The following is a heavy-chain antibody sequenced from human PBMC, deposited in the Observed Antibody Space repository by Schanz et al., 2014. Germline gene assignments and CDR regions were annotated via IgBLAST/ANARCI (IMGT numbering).Heavy chain of an antibody. J-gene: IGHJ4*02. CDR2: ISGNGGST. V-gene: IGHV3-23*04. Sequence: EVQLVESGGGLVQPGGSLRLSCAASGFTFTTNAMSWVRQPPGKGLEWVSAISGNGGSTYFADSVKGRFTISRDNSDNTLFLQMNSLRADDTAVYYCAKVREWWPYYFDYWGQGTLVTVSS. CDR3: AKVREWWPYYFDY. CDR1: GFTFTTNA. D-gene: IGHD2-15*01.